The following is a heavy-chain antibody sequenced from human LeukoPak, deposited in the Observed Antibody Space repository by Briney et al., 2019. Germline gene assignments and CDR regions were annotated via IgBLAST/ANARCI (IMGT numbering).Heavy chain of an antibody. Sequence: PGRSLRLSCAASGFTFSSYGMHWVRQAPGKGLEWVAVISYDGSNKYYADSVKGRFTISRDNSKNTLYLQMNSLRAEDTAVYYCAKDCDYGGSPRHYYYYGMDVWGQGTTVTVSS. CDR1: GFTFSSYG. CDR3: AKDCDYGGSPRHYYYYGMDV. J-gene: IGHJ6*02. D-gene: IGHD4-23*01. CDR2: ISYDGSNK. V-gene: IGHV3-30*18.